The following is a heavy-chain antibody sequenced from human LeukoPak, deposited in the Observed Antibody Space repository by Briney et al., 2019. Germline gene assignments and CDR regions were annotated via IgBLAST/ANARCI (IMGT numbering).Heavy chain of an antibody. D-gene: IGHD3-9*01. CDR3: AREVRYFALGDY. J-gene: IGHJ4*02. V-gene: IGHV3-30*02. CDR2: IRYDGSNK. CDR1: GFTFSSYG. Sequence: GGSLRLSCAASGFTFSSYGMHWVRQAPGKGLEWVAFIRYDGSNKYYADSVKGRFTISRDNSKNTLYLQMNSLRAEDTAVYYCAREVRYFALGDYWGQGTLVTVSS.